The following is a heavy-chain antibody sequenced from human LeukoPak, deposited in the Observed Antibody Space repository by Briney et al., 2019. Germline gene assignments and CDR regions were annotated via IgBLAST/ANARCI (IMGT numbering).Heavy chain of an antibody. CDR2: INPKSGGT. CDR3: ARDSDYGSGSYYNGHLKPYYYYYMDV. Sequence: ASVKVSCKASGYTFTGYYMHWVRQAPGQGLEWMGWINPKSGGTNYAQKFQGRVTMTRDTSISTAYMELSRLRSDDTAVYYCARDSDYGSGSYYNGHLKPYYYYYMDVWGKGTTVTVSS. J-gene: IGHJ6*03. D-gene: IGHD3-10*01. CDR1: GYTFTGYY. V-gene: IGHV1-2*02.